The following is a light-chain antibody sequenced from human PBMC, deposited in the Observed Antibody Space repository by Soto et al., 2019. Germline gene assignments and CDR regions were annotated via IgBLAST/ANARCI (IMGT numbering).Light chain of an antibody. J-gene: IGKJ1*01. V-gene: IGKV3-11*01. Sequence: ERVLTQSPATLYLSLGERATLSCRASPSVSNSLAWYQHKPGQAPRLLIYDASNRATDIPTRFSGSGSGTDFTLTISSLQPDDFATYFCQQYDTFSWAFGQGTKVDIK. CDR1: PSVSNS. CDR2: DAS. CDR3: QQYDTFSWA.